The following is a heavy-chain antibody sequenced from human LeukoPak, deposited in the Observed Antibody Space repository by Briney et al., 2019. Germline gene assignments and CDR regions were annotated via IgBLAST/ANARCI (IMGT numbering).Heavy chain of an antibody. CDR2: IDHSGST. J-gene: IGHJ4*02. V-gene: IGHV4-34*01. Sequence: SETLSLTCTVSGGSISSYYWSWIRQPPGKGLEWIGEIDHSGSTNYNPSLKSRVTISVDTSKRQFSLNLRSVTAADTAVYYCVREGVSVTNFEYWGQGSLVTVSS. CDR1: GGSISSYY. D-gene: IGHD5/OR15-5a*01. CDR3: VREGVSVTNFEY.